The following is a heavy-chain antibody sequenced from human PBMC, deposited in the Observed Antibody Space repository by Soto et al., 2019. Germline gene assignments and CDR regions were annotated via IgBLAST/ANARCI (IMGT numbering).Heavy chain of an antibody. CDR1: GFTFSSYG. J-gene: IGHJ4*02. CDR2: IWYDGSNK. Sequence: QVQLVESGGGVVQPGRSLRLSCAASGFTFSSYGMHWVRQAPGKGLEWEAVIWYDGSNKYYADSVKGRFTISRDNSKNTLYLQMNSLRAQDTAVYYCARDGYCSGGSCYSVPVFDYWGKGTLVTVSS. CDR3: ARDGYCSGGSCYSVPVFDY. D-gene: IGHD2-15*01. V-gene: IGHV3-33*01.